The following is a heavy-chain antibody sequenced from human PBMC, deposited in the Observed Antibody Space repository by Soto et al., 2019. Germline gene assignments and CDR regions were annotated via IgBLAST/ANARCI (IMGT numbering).Heavy chain of an antibody. J-gene: IGHJ6*03. Sequence: EVQLVESGGGLVQPGGSLRLSCAASGFTVSSNYMSWVRQAPGKGLEWVSVIYSGGSTYYADSVKGRFTISRHNSKNTLYLQMNSLRAEDTAVYYCASVHPPHFNPMVRGYYMDVWGKGTTVTVSS. V-gene: IGHV3-53*04. CDR2: IYSGGST. CDR3: ASVHPPHFNPMVRGYYMDV. D-gene: IGHD3-10*01. CDR1: GFTVSSNY.